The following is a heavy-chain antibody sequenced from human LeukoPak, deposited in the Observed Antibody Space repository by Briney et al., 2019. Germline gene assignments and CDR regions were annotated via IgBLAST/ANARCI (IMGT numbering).Heavy chain of an antibody. D-gene: IGHD2-15*01. V-gene: IGHV1-2*02. CDR2: INPNSGGT. Sequence: GGSLRLSCAASGFTFSSYAMSWVRQAPGQGLEWMGWINPNSGGTNYAQKFQGRVTMTRDTSISTAYMELSRLGSDDTAVYYCARDAGRHYCSGGNCYFSYWFDPWGQGTLVTVSS. J-gene: IGHJ5*02. CDR3: ARDAGRHYCSGGNCYFSYWFDP. CDR1: GFTFSSYA.